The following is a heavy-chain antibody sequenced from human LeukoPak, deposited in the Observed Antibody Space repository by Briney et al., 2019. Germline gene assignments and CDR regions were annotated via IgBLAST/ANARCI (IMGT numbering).Heavy chain of an antibody. Sequence: PGGSLRLSCAASGFTFSSYDMHWVRQPTGKGLEWVSTIGTAFNTYYLASVKGRFTISRDNAKNTLYLQMNSLRADDTAVYYCARDGRNYYDRSGYYSALAYWGQGTLVTVSS. D-gene: IGHD3-22*01. V-gene: IGHV3-13*01. CDR3: ARDGRNYYDRSGYYSALAY. CDR2: IGTAFNT. J-gene: IGHJ4*02. CDR1: GFTFSSYD.